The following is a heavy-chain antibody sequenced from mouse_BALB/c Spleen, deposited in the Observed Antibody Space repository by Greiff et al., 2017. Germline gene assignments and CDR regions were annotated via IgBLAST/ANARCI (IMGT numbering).Heavy chain of an antibody. CDR1: GYSFTVYE. CDR2: IVPETGGT. J-gene: IGHJ2*01. Sequence: QVQLQQSGAELVRPGASVSLSCKASGYSFTVYEMHWVKQTPVHGLEWLGAIVPETGGTAYNQKFMGKATLTADKSASKAYMKLRSLTTEDSAVYYCTRARSNKRVEYWGQGTTRTVSA. CDR3: TRARSNKRVEY. V-gene: IGHV1-15*01.